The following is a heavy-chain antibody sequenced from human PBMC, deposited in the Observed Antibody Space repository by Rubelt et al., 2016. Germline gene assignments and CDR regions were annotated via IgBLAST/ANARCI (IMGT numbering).Heavy chain of an antibody. D-gene: IGHD3-9*01. J-gene: IGHJ5*02. CDR3: ARRPYYDILTGFHWFDP. CDR1: GGSFSGYY. Sequence: QVQLQQWGAGLLKPSETLSLTCAVYGGSFSGYYWSWIRQPPGKGLEWIGEINHSGSTNSNPSLKSRVTISVDTSKNQLSLKLGSGTAADTAVYYCARRPYYDILTGFHWFDPWGQGTLVTVSS. CDR2: INHSGST. V-gene: IGHV4-34*01.